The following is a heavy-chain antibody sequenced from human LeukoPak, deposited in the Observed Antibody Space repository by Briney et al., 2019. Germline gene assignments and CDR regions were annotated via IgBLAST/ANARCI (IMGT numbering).Heavy chain of an antibody. CDR3: ARVRGSRWNPTQY. CDR2: ISAYNGNT. D-gene: IGHD1-1*01. Sequence: GASVKVSCKASGYTFTSYGISWVRQAPGQGLEWMGWISAYNGNTNYAQKLQGRVTMTTDTSTSTAYTELRSLRSDDTAVYYCARVRGSRWNPTQYWGQGTLVTVSS. J-gene: IGHJ4*02. CDR1: GYTFTSYG. V-gene: IGHV1-18*01.